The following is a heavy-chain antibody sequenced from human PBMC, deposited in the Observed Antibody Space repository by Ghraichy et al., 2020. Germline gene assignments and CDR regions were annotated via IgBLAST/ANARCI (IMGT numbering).Heavy chain of an antibody. J-gene: IGHJ4*02. CDR1: GFIFSTYP. Sequence: GGSLRLSCAASGFIFSTYPLQWVRQAPGKGLEWLAVISYDGRDYHYVDSVKGRFTISRDNSKNTLYLQMNSLRAEDTAVYYCARDISTVAKYVLDYWGQGTLVTVPS. V-gene: IGHV3-30*04. D-gene: IGHD5-12*01. CDR3: ARDISTVAKYVLDY. CDR2: ISYDGRDY.